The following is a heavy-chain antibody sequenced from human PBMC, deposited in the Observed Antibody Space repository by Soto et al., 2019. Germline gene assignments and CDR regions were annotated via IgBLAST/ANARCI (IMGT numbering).Heavy chain of an antibody. CDR2: IIAYNGDT. CDR3: ARGDDYGDNYFDY. D-gene: IGHD4-17*01. CDR1: GYTFNSYG. J-gene: IGHJ4*02. Sequence: QVKLVQSGAEVKKPGASVKVSCKASGYTFNSYGLSWVRQAPGQGLEWMGWIIAYNGDTNYAQKFQGRVTMTTDTATSTVYMELRSLRSDDTALYYCARGDDYGDNYFDYWGQGTLVTVSS. V-gene: IGHV1-18*01.